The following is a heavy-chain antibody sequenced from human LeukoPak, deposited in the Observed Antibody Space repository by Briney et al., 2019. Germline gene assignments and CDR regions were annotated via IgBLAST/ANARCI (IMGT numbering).Heavy chain of an antibody. Sequence: PGGSLRLSCAASGFTFSDYYMSWIRQAPGKGLEWVSYISSSGSTIYYADSVKGRFTISRDNAKNSLYLQMSSLRAEDTAVYYCARGYLWFGELLPNWFDPWGQGTLVTVSS. CDR2: ISSSGSTI. D-gene: IGHD3-10*01. CDR3: ARGYLWFGELLPNWFDP. CDR1: GFTFSDYY. V-gene: IGHV3-11*04. J-gene: IGHJ5*02.